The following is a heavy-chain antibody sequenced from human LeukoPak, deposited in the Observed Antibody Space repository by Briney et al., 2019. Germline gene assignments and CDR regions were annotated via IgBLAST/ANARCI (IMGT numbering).Heavy chain of an antibody. J-gene: IGHJ4*02. CDR2: ISRDSITT. V-gene: IGHV3-48*02. CDR1: GFTFSSYW. CDR3: ARDLLDY. Sequence: GGSLRLSCAVSGFTFSSYWMTWVRQAPGKGLEWVSYISRDSITTYYADSVKGRFTISRDNAKNSLYLQMNSLRDEDTAVYFCARDLLDYWGQGTLVTVSS.